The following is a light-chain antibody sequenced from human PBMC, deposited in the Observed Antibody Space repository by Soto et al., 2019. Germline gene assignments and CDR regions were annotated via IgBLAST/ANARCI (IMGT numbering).Light chain of an antibody. V-gene: IGLV3-1*01. J-gene: IGLJ1*01. CDR2: QDS. CDR1: KLGDKY. CDR3: QAWDSSPYV. Sequence: SYELTQPPSVSVSPGQTASITCSGDKLGDKYACWYQQKPGQFPVLVIYQDSKRPSGIPERFSGSNSGNTATLTISGTQAMDEADYYCQAWDSSPYVFGTGTKLTVL.